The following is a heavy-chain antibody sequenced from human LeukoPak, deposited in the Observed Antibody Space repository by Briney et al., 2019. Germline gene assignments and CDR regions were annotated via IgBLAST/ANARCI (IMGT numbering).Heavy chain of an antibody. V-gene: IGHV3-33*01. CDR1: GFTFGSYA. J-gene: IGHJ4*02. CDR2: IWYDGSNK. D-gene: IGHD3-10*01. CDR3: ARCPGVWFGELFGFDY. Sequence: PGRSLRLPCAASGFTFGSYAMHWVRQAPGKGLEWVAVIWYDGSNKYYADSVKGRFTISRDNSKNTLYLQMNSLRAEDTAVYYCARCPGVWFGELFGFDYWGQGTLVTVSS.